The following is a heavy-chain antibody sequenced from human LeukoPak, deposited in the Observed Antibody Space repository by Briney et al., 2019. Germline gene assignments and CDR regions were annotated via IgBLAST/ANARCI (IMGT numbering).Heavy chain of an antibody. J-gene: IGHJ4*02. V-gene: IGHV3-48*02. D-gene: IGHD6-19*01. CDR1: AFTFSSYS. CDR2: ISRSTSTI. CDR3: ARDGSGWFFDY. Sequence: GGSLRLSCAASAFTFSSYSMNWVRQAPGKGLEWVSYISRSTSTIYYAGSVKGRFTISRDNAKNSLYLQMNSLREEDTAVYYCARDGSGWFFDYWGQGTLVTVSS.